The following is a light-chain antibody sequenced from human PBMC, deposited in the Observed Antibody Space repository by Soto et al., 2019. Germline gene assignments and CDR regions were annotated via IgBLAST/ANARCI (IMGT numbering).Light chain of an antibody. CDR3: QQANSFPGT. CDR1: QGINSW. CDR2: AAS. J-gene: IGKJ1*01. Sequence: DIQMTQSPSSVSASVGDRVTITCRASQGINSWLAWYQQKPGTAPKLLIYAASSLQIGVPSRFSGSGSGTEFTLTISSLQPEDFATYYFQQANSFPGTFGQGTKVEIK. V-gene: IGKV1-12*01.